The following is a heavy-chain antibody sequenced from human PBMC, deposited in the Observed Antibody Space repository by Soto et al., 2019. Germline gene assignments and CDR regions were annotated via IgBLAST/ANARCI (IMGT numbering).Heavy chain of an antibody. Sequence: PGESLKISCKGSGYSFTSYWISWVRQMPGKGLEWMGRIDPSDSYTNYSPSFQGHVTISADKSISTAYLQWSSLKASDTAMYYCARLPRNTFTMVRGVEGRWGQGTLVTVPQ. J-gene: IGHJ4*02. CDR2: IDPSDSYT. CDR1: GYSFTSYW. D-gene: IGHD3-10*01. CDR3: ARLPRNTFTMVRGVEGR. V-gene: IGHV5-10-1*01.